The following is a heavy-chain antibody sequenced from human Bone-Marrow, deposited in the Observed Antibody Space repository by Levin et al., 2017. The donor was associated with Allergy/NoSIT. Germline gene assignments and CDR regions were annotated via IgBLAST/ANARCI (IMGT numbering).Heavy chain of an antibody. V-gene: IGHV4-59*01. Sequence: SQTLSLTCTVSGASISSYYWSWIRQPPGKGLEWIGYIFYSGSTNYNPSLNSRVTISGDTSKNQLSLRLSSVSAADTAVYYCARDADSSMDYYYYGMDVWGQGTTVTVSS. CDR2: IFYSGST. D-gene: IGHD5-18*01. CDR3: ARDADSSMDYYYYGMDV. J-gene: IGHJ6*02. CDR1: GASISSYY.